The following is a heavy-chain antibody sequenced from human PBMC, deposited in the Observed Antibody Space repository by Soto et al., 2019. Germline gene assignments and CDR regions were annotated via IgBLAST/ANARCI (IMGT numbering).Heavy chain of an antibody. J-gene: IGHJ4*02. CDR1: GFTFSSYF. Sequence: GGSLRLSCAASGFTFSSYFMSWVRQAPGKGLEWISYIDGSSRTINYADSVRGRLIISRDNAKNSLYLQMNSLRDEDTAVYYWARGGYGYGARGYWGQGPLVTVSS. V-gene: IGHV3-48*02. CDR3: ARGGYGYGARGY. CDR2: IDGSSRTI. D-gene: IGHD5-18*01.